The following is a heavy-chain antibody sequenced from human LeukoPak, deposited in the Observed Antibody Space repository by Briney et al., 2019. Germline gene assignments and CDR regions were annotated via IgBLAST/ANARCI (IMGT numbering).Heavy chain of an antibody. CDR3: ARQAPGIAAYNWFDP. J-gene: IGHJ5*02. CDR1: GGSISSSSYY. V-gene: IGHV4-39*01. D-gene: IGHD6-13*01. Sequence: SETLSLTCTVSGGSISSSSYYWGWIRQPPGKGLEWIGSIYYSGSTNYNPSLKSRVTISVDTSKNQFSLKLSSVTAADTAVYYCARQAPGIAAYNWFDPWGQGTLVTVSS. CDR2: IYYSGST.